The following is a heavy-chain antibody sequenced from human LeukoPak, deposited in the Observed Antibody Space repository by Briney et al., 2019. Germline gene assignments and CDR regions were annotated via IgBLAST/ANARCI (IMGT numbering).Heavy chain of an antibody. CDR1: GDTFSSYA. CDR2: IIPIFGTA. V-gene: IGHV1-69*13. D-gene: IGHD7-27*01. Sequence: SVKVSCKASGDTFSSYAISWVRQAPGQGLEWMGGIIPIFGTANYAQKFQGRVTITADESTSTAYMGLSSLRSEDTAVYYCARAPNWGFDPWGQGTLVTVSS. CDR3: ARAPNWGFDP. J-gene: IGHJ5*02.